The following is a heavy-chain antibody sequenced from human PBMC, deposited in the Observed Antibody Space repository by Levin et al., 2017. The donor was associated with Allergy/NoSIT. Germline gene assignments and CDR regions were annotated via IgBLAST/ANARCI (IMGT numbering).Heavy chain of an antibody. CDR2: LYSGGGT. CDR3: ARGATAREFDS. CDR1: GFTVSSNY. D-gene: IGHD5-12*01. J-gene: IGHJ4*02. V-gene: IGHV3-53*01. Sequence: PGGSLRLSCAASGFTVSSNYMGWVRQAPGKGLEWVSVLYSGGGTYYAESVKGRFTISRDNSKNTLYLQMNSLRDDDTAVFYCARGATAREFDSWGQGTLVTVSS.